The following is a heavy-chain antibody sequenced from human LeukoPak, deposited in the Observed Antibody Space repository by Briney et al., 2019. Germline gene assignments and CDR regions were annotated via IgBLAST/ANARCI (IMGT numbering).Heavy chain of an antibody. CDR1: GFTFSTYV. Sequence: GRSLRLSCAASGFTFSTYVMHWVRQAPGKGLDWAAIIWHDGTNKYYADSVKGRFTISRDNSKNTLYLQMNSLRAEDTAVYYCASLDSSGYVFDYWGQGTLVTVSS. CDR3: ASLDSSGYVFDY. CDR2: IWHDGTNK. J-gene: IGHJ4*02. V-gene: IGHV3-33*01. D-gene: IGHD3-22*01.